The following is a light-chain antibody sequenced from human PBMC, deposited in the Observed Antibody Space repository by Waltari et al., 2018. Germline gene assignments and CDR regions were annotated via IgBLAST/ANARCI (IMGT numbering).Light chain of an antibody. CDR2: DVS. Sequence: QSALTQPASVSGSPGQSITISCTGTSSDVGVYNYVSWYQQHPGKAPKLMIYDVSNRPSGVSNRFSGSKSGNTASLTISGLQAEDEADYYCSSYTSSNSPVVFGGGTKLTVL. CDR3: SSYTSSNSPVV. J-gene: IGLJ2*01. V-gene: IGLV2-14*03. CDR1: SSDVGVYNY.